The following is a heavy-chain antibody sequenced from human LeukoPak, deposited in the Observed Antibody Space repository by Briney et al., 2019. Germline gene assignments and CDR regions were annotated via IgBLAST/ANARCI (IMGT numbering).Heavy chain of an antibody. V-gene: IGHV4-31*03. CDR1: GVSISSGGYY. Sequence: PSETLSLTCTVSGVSISSGGYYWGWLRQHPGKGLEWIGYIYYSGSTYYNPSLKSRVTISVDTSKNQFSLKLSSVTAADTAVYYCARALWFGELSSVLYYFDYWGQGTLVTVCS. CDR2: IYYSGST. D-gene: IGHD3-10*01. CDR3: ARALWFGELSSVLYYFDY. J-gene: IGHJ4*02.